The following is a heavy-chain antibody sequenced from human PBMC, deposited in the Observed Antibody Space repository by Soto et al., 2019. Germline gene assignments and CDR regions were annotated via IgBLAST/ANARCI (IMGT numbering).Heavy chain of an antibody. D-gene: IGHD5-18*01. V-gene: IGHV1-69*13. CDR3: ARGGAFSGYPYYYYGMDV. J-gene: IGHJ6*02. CDR1: GGTFSSYA. CDR2: IIPIFGTA. Sequence: SVKVSCKASGGTFSSYAISWVRQAPGQGLEWMGGIIPIFGTANYAQKFQGRVTITADESTSTAYMELSSLRSEDTAVYYCARGGAFSGYPYYYYGMDVWGQGTTVTVSS.